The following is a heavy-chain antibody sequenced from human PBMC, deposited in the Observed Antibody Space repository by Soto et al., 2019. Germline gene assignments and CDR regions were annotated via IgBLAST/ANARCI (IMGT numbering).Heavy chain of an antibody. CDR3: ARGYYDFWSGYFHPYFDY. Sequence: GASVKVSCKASGYTFTSYGISWVRQAPGQGLEWMGWISAYNGNTNYAQKLQGRVTMTTDTSTSTAYMELRSLRSDDTAVYYCARGYYDFWSGYFHPYFDYWGQGTLVTVSS. D-gene: IGHD3-3*01. V-gene: IGHV1-18*04. CDR1: GYTFTSYG. CDR2: ISAYNGNT. J-gene: IGHJ4*02.